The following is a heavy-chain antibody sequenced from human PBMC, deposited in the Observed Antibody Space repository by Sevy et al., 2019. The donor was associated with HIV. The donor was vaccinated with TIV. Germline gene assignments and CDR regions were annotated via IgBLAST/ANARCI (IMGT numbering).Heavy chain of an antibody. CDR1: GFTFSDHN. CDR2: ISSSSSYI. D-gene: IGHD2-8*01. CDR3: ARDTGKFCTNGVCYPLGN. V-gene: IGHV3-21*01. J-gene: IGHJ4*02. Sequence: GGSLRLSCTASGFTFSDHNMNGVRQAPGKGLEWVSSISSSSSYIFYADSVKGRFTISRDNGKSSMFLQMNSLRPEDTGIYFCARDTGKFCTNGVCYPLGNWGQGTVVTVSS.